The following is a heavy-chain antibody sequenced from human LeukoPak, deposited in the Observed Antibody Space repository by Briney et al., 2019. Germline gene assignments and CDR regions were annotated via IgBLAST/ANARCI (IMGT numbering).Heavy chain of an antibody. CDR1: GGTFSSYA. CDR2: IIPIFSTA. V-gene: IGHV1-69*06. CDR3: ARDLNPSGYCSGGSCRRGAFDI. J-gene: IGHJ3*02. Sequence: SVKVSCKASGGTFSSYAISWVRQAPGQGLEWMGGIIPIFSTANYAQKFQGRVTITADRSTSTAYMELSSLRSEDTAVYYCARDLNPSGYCSGGSCRRGAFDIWGQGTMVTVSS. D-gene: IGHD2-15*01.